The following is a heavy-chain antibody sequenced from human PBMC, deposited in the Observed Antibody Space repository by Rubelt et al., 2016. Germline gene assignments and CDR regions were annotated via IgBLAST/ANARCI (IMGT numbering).Heavy chain of an antibody. D-gene: IGHD2-8*02. V-gene: IGHV4-59*08. CDR2: IHYSGTT. J-gene: IGHJ3*02. CDR1: GDSINNNY. Sequence: QVQLQESGPGLVKPSETLSLSCTVSGDSINNNYWSWIRQPPGSGLEWIGYIHYSGTTKYNPSLKSRVTISVDTSKNQFSLKLGSVTAADSAVYYCVRHHRRSCTGDCFAFDIWGQGTMVTVSS. CDR3: VRHHRRSCTGDCFAFDI.